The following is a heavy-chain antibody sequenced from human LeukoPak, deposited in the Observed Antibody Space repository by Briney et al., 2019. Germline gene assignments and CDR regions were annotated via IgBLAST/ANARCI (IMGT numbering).Heavy chain of an antibody. V-gene: IGHV3-21*01. Sequence: GGSLRLSCAASGFTFSSHSMNWVRQAPGKGLEWVSSISGNNNYIYYADSVKGRFTISRDNSKNTVYLQMNSLRADDTAVYYCARDFTPEWFDIHWGQGTLVTVS. D-gene: IGHD3-3*01. CDR3: ARDFTPEWFDIH. CDR1: GFTFSSHS. J-gene: IGHJ4*02. CDR2: ISGNNNYI.